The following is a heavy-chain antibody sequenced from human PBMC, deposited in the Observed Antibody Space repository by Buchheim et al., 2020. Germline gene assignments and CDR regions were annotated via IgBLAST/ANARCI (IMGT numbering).Heavy chain of an antibody. CDR1: GFTFSDHY. J-gene: IGHJ4*02. Sequence: QVQLVESGGGLVKPGGSLRLSCAASGFTFSDHYMSWIRQAPGKGLEWVSYISGSSSYTGYADSVRGRFNISRDNAKSSLFLQMDSLRADDTAVYYCAGTYCSGGSCYSEYFDYWGQGTL. CDR2: ISGSSSYT. CDR3: AGTYCSGGSCYSEYFDY. V-gene: IGHV3-11*06. D-gene: IGHD2-15*01.